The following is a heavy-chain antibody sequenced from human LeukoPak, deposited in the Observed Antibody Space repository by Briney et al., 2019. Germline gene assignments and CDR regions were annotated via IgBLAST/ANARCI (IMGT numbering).Heavy chain of an antibody. J-gene: IGHJ4*02. V-gene: IGHV3-74*01. Sequence: GGSLRLSCAASGFTFSTYWMHWVRQAPGKGLVWVSRINSDGSITNYADSVRGRFTISRDNAKNTLSLQVNSLSVEDTAVYYCARGHSVLRPFDYWGQGTLVTVSS. CDR1: GFTFSTYW. D-gene: IGHD2-8*01. CDR2: INSDGSIT. CDR3: ARGHSVLRPFDY.